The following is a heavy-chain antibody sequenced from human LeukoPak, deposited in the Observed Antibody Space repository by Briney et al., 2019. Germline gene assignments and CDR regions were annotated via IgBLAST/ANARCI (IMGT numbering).Heavy chain of an antibody. CDR2: FYASGTT. D-gene: IGHD6-13*01. Sequence: SETLSLICTVSGGSIFSHYWKWIRQPAGRGLEWRGRFYASGTTNTSPSLKSRVTMSVDTSKNQFSLKLSSVTAADTAVYYCAKDSSTWGNLAGHFDSWGQGTLVTVSS. J-gene: IGHJ4*02. CDR1: GGSIFSHY. V-gene: IGHV4-4*07. CDR3: AKDSSTWGNLAGHFDS.